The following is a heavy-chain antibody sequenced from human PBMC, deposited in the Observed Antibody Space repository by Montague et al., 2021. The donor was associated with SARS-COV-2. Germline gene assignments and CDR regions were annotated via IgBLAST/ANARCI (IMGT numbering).Heavy chain of an antibody. D-gene: IGHD1-7*01. CDR1: GGSISNRNYY. Sequence: SETRSLTCTVSGGSISNRNYYWGWVRQPPGKGLEWIGSMDYVGNPFYNPPLRSRVAISLDTSKSQLSLRLRSVTTTDTAVFYCVRGRRGTVSPFSPGAFDFWGQGTTVTVSS. CDR3: VRGRRGTVSPFSPGAFDF. V-gene: IGHV4-39*01. J-gene: IGHJ3*01. CDR2: MDYVGNP.